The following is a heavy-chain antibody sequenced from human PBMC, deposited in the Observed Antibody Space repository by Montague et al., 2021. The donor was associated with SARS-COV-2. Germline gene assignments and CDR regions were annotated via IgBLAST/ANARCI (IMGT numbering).Heavy chain of an antibody. V-gene: IGHV4-31*03. J-gene: IGHJ2*01. CDR2: IYYSGST. CDR1: GGSISSGGYY. D-gene: IGHD2-21*02. Sequence: TLSLTCTASGGSISSGGYYWSWIRQHPGKGLEWIGYIYYSGSTYYNPSLKSRVTISVDTSKNQFSLKLSSVTAADTAAYYCARVHIVVVTAMRYFDLWGRGTLVTVSS. CDR3: ARVHIVVVTAMRYFDL.